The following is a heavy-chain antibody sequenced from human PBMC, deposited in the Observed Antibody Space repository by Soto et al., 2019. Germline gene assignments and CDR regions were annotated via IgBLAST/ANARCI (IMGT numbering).Heavy chain of an antibody. CDR3: AKGGIQLPRGLFDY. D-gene: IGHD5-18*01. CDR2: ISGSGGST. Sequence: EVQLLESGGGLVQPGGSLRLSCAASGFTFSSYAMSWVRQAPGKGLEWVSAISGSGGSTYYADSVKGRFTISRDNSKNTLYVRMHSLRAEDTAVYYCAKGGIQLPRGLFDYWGQGTLVPVSS. CDR1: GFTFSSYA. J-gene: IGHJ4*02. V-gene: IGHV3-23*01.